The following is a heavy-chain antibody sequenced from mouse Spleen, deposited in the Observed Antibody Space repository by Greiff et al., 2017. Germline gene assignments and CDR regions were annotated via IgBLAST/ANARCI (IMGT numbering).Heavy chain of an antibody. CDR3: ARANFDY. CDR2: ISYDGSN. V-gene: IGHV3-6*01. J-gene: IGHJ2*01. Sequence: DVKLVESGPGLVKPSQSLSLTCSVTGYSITSGYYWNWIRQFPGNKLEWMGYISYDGSNNYNPSLKNRISITRDTSKNQFFLKLNSVTTEDTATYYCARANFDYWGQGTTLTVSS. D-gene: IGHD1-2*01. CDR1: GYSITSGYY.